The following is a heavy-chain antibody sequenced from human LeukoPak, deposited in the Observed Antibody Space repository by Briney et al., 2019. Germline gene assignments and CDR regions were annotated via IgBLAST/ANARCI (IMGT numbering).Heavy chain of an antibody. D-gene: IGHD5-12*01. CDR3: ARDLLLRLGASYFDY. CDR2: ISSSGSTI. CDR1: GFTFSDYY. J-gene: IGHJ4*02. Sequence: GGSLRLSCAASGFTFSDYYMSWIPQAPGKGLEWVSYISSSGSTIYYADSVKGRFTISRDNAKNSLYLQMNSLRAEDTGVYYCARDLLLRLGASYFDYWGQGTLVTVSS. V-gene: IGHV3-11*01.